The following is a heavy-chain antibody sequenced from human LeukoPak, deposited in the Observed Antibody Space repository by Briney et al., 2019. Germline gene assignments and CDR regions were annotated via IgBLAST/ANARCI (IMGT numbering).Heavy chain of an antibody. J-gene: IGHJ4*02. CDR3: TRDHITSWQIDF. Sequence: GGSLRLSCAASGFTFSNYAMSWVRQAPGKGLEWVSHVRPGDGPTTYAESVKGWFTISRDNSKNTVSLQMNSLRVEDTAVYYCTRDHITSWQIDFWGQGTMVTVSS. D-gene: IGHD2-2*01. V-gene: IGHV3-23*01. CDR1: GFTFSNYA. CDR2: VRPGDGPT.